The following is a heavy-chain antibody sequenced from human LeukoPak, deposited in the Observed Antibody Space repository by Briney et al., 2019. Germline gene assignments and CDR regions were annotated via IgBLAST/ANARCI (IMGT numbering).Heavy chain of an antibody. J-gene: IGHJ3*02. CDR2: INSEGSST. D-gene: IGHD2-2*01. Sequence: GGSLRLSCAASGFTFSTYWMHWVRQAPRKGLVWVSRINSEGSSTSYADSVKGRFTISRDNAKNTLYLQMNSLRAEDTAVYYCARRGGVVPAASPFDIWGQGTMVTVSS. CDR1: GFTFSTYW. V-gene: IGHV3-74*01. CDR3: ARRGGVVPAASPFDI.